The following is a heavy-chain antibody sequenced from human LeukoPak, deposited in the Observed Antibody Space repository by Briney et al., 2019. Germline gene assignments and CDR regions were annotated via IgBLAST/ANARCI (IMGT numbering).Heavy chain of an antibody. Sequence: ASVKVSCKVSGYTLTELSMHWVRQAPGKGLEWMGGFDPEDGETIYAQKFQGRVTMTEDTSTDTAYMELSSLRSEDTAVYYCARDLQDIVVVPAAPGDAFDIWGQGTMVTVSS. D-gene: IGHD2-2*01. J-gene: IGHJ3*02. CDR3: ARDLQDIVVVPAAPGDAFDI. CDR2: FDPEDGET. V-gene: IGHV1-24*01. CDR1: GYTLTELS.